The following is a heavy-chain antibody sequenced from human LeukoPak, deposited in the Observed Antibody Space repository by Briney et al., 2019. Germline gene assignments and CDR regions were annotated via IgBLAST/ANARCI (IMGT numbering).Heavy chain of an antibody. Sequence: TSETLSLTCAVYGGSFSGYYWSWIRQPPGKGLEWIGEINHSGSTNYNPSLKSRVTISLDTSQNQFSLKLTSVTPADTAVYYCAKTAKYYYGSETYYFFEYWGQGTLVTVSS. CDR2: INHSGST. CDR3: AKTAKYYYGSETYYFFEY. D-gene: IGHD3-10*01. V-gene: IGHV4-34*01. J-gene: IGHJ4*02. CDR1: GGSFSGYY.